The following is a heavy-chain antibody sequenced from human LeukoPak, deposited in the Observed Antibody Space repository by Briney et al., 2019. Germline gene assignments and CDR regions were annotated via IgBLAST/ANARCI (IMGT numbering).Heavy chain of an antibody. V-gene: IGHV3-23*01. CDR1: GFTFSSYA. CDR2: ISGSGGST. D-gene: IGHD6-6*01. Sequence: GGSLRLSCAASGFTFSSYAMSWVRQAPGKGLEWVSAISGSGGSTYYANSVKGRFTISRDNSKNTLYLQMNSLRAEDTAVYYCAKGRTRAARPLYFDYWGQGTLVTVSS. J-gene: IGHJ4*02. CDR3: AKGRTRAARPLYFDY.